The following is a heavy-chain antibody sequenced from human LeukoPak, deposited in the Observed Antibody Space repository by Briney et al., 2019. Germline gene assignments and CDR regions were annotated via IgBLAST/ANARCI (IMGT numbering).Heavy chain of an antibody. CDR2: ISAYNGNT. V-gene: IGHV1-18*01. Sequence: ASVKVSCKASGYTFTSYGISWVRQAPGQGLEWMGRISAYNGNTNYAQKLQGRVTMTTDTSTSTAYVELRSLRSDDTAVYYCARAVPGYDFWSGYLSGNAFDIWGQGTMVTVSS. CDR1: GYTFTSYG. D-gene: IGHD3-3*01. CDR3: ARAVPGYDFWSGYLSGNAFDI. J-gene: IGHJ3*02.